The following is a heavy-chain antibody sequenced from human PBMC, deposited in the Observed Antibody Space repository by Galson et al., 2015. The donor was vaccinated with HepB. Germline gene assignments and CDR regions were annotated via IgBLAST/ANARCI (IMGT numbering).Heavy chain of an antibody. CDR2: ISSSGGTT. J-gene: IGHJ4*02. CDR3: AKLFDY. Sequence: SLRLSCAASGFTFRTYDMNWVRQAPGKGLEWVSSISSSGGTTYYADSVKGRFTISRDNSKNTLYLQMNSLRAEDTALYYCAKLFDYWGQGTLVTVSS. V-gene: IGHV3-23*01. CDR1: GFTFRTYD.